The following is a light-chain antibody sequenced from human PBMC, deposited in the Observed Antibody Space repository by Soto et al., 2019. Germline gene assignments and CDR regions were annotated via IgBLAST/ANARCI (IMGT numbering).Light chain of an antibody. V-gene: IGKV1-39*01. CDR1: QSISRY. CDR2: AAS. J-gene: IGKJ1*01. Sequence: DIQMTQSASPLSASVGDRVTITCRASQSISRYLIWYQQKPGTAPRVLIYAASRLQSGVPSRFSGSGSGTNFTLTINSLQPEDFATYYCQQSYNSPRTFGQGTPLEIK. CDR3: QQSYNSPRT.